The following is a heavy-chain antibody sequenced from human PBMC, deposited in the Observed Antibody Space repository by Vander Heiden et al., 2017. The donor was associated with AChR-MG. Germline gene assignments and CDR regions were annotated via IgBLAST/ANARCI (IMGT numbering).Heavy chain of an antibody. CDR2: IIPIFGTA. CDR3: ARDYNYYDSSGYPNLYGMDV. Sequence: QVQLVQSGAEVKKPGSSVKVSCKASGGTFSSYAISGVRQAPGQGLEWMGGIIPIFGTANYAQKFQGRVTITADKSTSTAYMELSSLRSEDTAVYYCARDYNYYDSSGYPNLYGMDVWGQGTTVTVSS. D-gene: IGHD3-22*01. CDR1: GGTFSSYA. J-gene: IGHJ6*02. V-gene: IGHV1-69*06.